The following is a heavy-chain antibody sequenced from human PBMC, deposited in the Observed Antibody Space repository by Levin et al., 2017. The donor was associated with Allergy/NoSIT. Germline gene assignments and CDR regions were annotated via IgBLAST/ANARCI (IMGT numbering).Heavy chain of an antibody. CDR2: ISSSGSTI. J-gene: IGHJ4*02. CDR3: ASSDVLLWFRESPFDY. V-gene: IGHV3-11*01. CDR1: GFTFSDYY. D-gene: IGHD3-10*01. Sequence: GESLKISCAASGFTFSDYYMSWIRQAPGKGLEWVSYISSSGSTIYYADSVKGRFTISRDNAKNSLYLQMNSLRAEDTAVYYCASSDVLLWFRESPFDYWGQGTLVTVSS.